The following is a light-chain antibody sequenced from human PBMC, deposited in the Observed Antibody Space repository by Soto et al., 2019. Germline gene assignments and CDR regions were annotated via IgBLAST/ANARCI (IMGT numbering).Light chain of an antibody. J-gene: IGKJ4*01. V-gene: IGKV3-20*01. CDR2: GAS. Sequence: ENLLTQSPGTLSLSPGEGATLSCRACQSVGSNYLAWYQQKPGQAPRLLIYGASSRATGIPDRFSGSGSGTDFTLTISRLEPEDFAMYYCQQYAYSPLTFGGGTKVEIK. CDR1: QSVGSNY. CDR3: QQYAYSPLT.